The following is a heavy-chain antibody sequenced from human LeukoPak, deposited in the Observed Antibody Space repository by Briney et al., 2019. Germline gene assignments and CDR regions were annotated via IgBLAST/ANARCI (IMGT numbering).Heavy chain of an antibody. CDR2: ISAANGNT. CDR1: GYTFTSYG. CDR3: ARARSGSYLDY. J-gene: IGHJ4*02. V-gene: IGHV1-18*01. Sequence: ASVNVSCKASGYTFTSYGISWVRQAPGQELEWMGWISAANGNTNYVQKLQGRVTMTTDTSTSTAYMELRSLRSDDTAVYYCARARSGSYLDYWGQGTLVTVSS. D-gene: IGHD1-26*01.